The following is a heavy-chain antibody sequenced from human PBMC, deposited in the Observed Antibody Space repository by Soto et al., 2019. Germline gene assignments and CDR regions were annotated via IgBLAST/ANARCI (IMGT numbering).Heavy chain of an antibody. CDR3: AREAYCGGDCYSDYYYGMDV. CDR2: ISAYNGNT. Sequence: ASVKVSCKASGYTFTRYGISWVRQAPGQGLEWMGWISAYNGNTNYAQKLQGRVTMTTDTSTSTAYMELRSLRSDDTAVYYCAREAYCGGDCYSDYYYGMDVWGQGTTVTVSS. V-gene: IGHV1-18*01. CDR1: GYTFTRYG. J-gene: IGHJ6*02. D-gene: IGHD2-21*02.